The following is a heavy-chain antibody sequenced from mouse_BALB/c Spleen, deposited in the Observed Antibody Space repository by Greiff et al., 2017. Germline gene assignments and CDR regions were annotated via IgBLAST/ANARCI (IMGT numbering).Heavy chain of an antibody. V-gene: IGHV1-7*01. CDR3: ARGEGGGRSPLAY. CDR2: INPSTGYT. D-gene: IGHD1-1*02. J-gene: IGHJ3*01. CDR1: GYTFTSYW. Sequence: QVQLQQSGAELAKPGASVKMSCKASGYTFTSYWMHWVKQRPGQGLEWIGYINPSTGYTEYNQKFKDKATLTADKSSSTAYMQLSSLTSEDSAVYYCARGEGGGRSPLAYWGQGTLVTVSA.